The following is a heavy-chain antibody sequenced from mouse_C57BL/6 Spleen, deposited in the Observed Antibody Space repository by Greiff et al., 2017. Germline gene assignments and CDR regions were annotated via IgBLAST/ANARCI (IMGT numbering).Heavy chain of an antibody. CDR2: IRNKANGYTT. Sequence: EVQRVESGGGLVQPGGSLSLSCAASGFTFTDYYMSWVRQPPGKALEWLGFIRNKANGYTTEYSASVKGRFTISRDNSQSILYLQMNALRAEDSATYYCARYEGLRRGFAYWGQGTLVTVSA. J-gene: IGHJ3*01. CDR1: GFTFTDYY. CDR3: ARYEGLRRGFAY. V-gene: IGHV7-3*01. D-gene: IGHD2-4*01.